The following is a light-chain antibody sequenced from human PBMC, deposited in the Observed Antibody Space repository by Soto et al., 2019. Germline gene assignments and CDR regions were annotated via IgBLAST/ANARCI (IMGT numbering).Light chain of an antibody. Sequence: ETVLPPSAATLPLSPGERATLSCRASQSVSSYLAWYQQKPGQAPRLLIYDASNRATGIPARFSGSGSGTDFTLTISSLEPEDFAVYYCQQRSNWPPTFGQGTRLEIK. CDR2: DAS. V-gene: IGKV3-11*01. CDR3: QQRSNWPPT. CDR1: QSVSSY. J-gene: IGKJ5*01.